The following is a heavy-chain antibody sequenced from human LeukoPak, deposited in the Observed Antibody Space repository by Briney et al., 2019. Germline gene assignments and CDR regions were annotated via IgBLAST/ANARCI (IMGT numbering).Heavy chain of an antibody. CDR1: GFTFSSYA. V-gene: IGHV3-23*01. CDR3: AKMVREFYTISYYFDY. D-gene: IGHD2-8*01. CDR2: ISGSGAGT. J-gene: IGHJ4*02. Sequence: GGSLRLSCAVSGFTFSSYAMNWVRQAPGKGLEWVTGISGSGAGTYYADSVKGRSTISRDNSKNTLYLQMNSLRAEDTAVYYCAKMVREFYTISYYFDYWGQGTLVTVSS.